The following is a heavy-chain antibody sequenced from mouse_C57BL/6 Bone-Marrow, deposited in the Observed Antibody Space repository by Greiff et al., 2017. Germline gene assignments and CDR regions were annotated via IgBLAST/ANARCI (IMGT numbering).Heavy chain of an antibody. CDR2: IDPENGDT. J-gene: IGHJ3*01. D-gene: IGHD1-1*01. CDR3: TSLASWFAD. Sequence: EVQLQQSGAELVRPGASVKLSCTASGFNIKDDYLHWVKQRPEQGLEWIGWIDPENGDTEYASKFQGKATITADTSSNTAYLQLSSLTSDDTAVYDCTSLASWFADWGQGTLVTVSA. V-gene: IGHV14-4*01. CDR1: GFNIKDDY.